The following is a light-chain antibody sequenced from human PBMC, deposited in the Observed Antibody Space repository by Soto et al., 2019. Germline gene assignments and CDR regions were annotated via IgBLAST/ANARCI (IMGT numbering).Light chain of an antibody. CDR2: DVS. J-gene: IGLJ1*01. CDR1: SREVGGYNY. CDR3: SSYTSSSTLLYV. Sequence: QSALTQPASVSGSPGQSITISCTGTSREVGGYNYVSWYQQHPGKAPKLMIYDVSNRPSGVSNRFSGSKSGNTASLTISGLQPEDEADYYCSSYTSSSTLLYVFGTATKLTVL. V-gene: IGLV2-14*01.